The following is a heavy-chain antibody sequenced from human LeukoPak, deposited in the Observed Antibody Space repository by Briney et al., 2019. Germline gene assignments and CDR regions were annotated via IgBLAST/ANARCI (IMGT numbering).Heavy chain of an antibody. Sequence: SETLSLTCTVSGGSISSYYWSWIRQPAGKGLEWIGRIYTSGSTNYNPSLKSRVTMSVDTSKNQFSLKPSSVTAADTAVYYCARAAVRYSSSWYNYWGQGTLVTVSS. D-gene: IGHD6-13*01. CDR2: IYTSGST. CDR1: GGSISSYY. V-gene: IGHV4-4*07. J-gene: IGHJ4*02. CDR3: ARAAVRYSSSWYNY.